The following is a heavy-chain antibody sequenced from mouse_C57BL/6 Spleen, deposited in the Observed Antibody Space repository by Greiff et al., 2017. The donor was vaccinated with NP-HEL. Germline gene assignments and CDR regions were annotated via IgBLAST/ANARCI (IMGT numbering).Heavy chain of an antibody. J-gene: IGHJ2*01. V-gene: IGHV5-17*01. CDR1: GFTFSDYG. CDR2: ISSGSSTI. Sequence: DVTLVESGGGLVKPGGSLKLSCAASGFTFSDYGMHWVRQAPEKGLEWVAYISSGSSTIYYADTVKGRFTISRDNAKNTLFLRMTRLRSEDTAMYYCARDYGSTLDYWGQGTTLTVSS. CDR3: ARDYGSTLDY. D-gene: IGHD1-1*01.